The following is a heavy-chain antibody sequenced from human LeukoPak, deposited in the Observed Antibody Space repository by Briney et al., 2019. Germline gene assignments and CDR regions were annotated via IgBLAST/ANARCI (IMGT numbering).Heavy chain of an antibody. CDR2: INHSGST. D-gene: IGHD6-13*01. CDR1: GGSFSGYY. V-gene: IGHV4-34*01. Sequence: SETLSLTCAVYGGSFSGYYWSWIRQPPGKGLEWIGEINHSGSTNYNPSLKSRVTISVVTSKNQFSLKLSSVTAADTAVYYCARRYSSSWYFDYWGQGTLVTVSS. CDR3: ARRYSSSWYFDY. J-gene: IGHJ4*02.